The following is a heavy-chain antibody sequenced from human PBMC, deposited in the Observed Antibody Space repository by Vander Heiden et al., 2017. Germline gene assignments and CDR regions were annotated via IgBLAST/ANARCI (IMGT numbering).Heavy chain of an antibody. V-gene: IGHV3-23*01. J-gene: IGHJ4*02. CDR2: ISHSGGDT. CDR3: AKNLGSSWNYCFDS. Sequence: EVQLLESGGGLVQRGGSLKLARAASGFTYTNYAMSWGRLAPGQGREWVASISHSGGDTYYADSVKGRFTISRDNSWNTLYLQMNSLRVEDTAIYYCAKNLGSSWNYCFDSWGQGALVTVSS. D-gene: IGHD6-13*01. CDR1: GFTYTNYA.